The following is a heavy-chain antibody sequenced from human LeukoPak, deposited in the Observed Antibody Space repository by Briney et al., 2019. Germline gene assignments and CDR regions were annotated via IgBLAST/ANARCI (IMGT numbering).Heavy chain of an antibody. CDR1: GGSFSGYY. J-gene: IGHJ5*02. V-gene: IGHV4-59*08. Sequence: SETLSLTCAVYGGSFSGYYWSWIRRPPGKGLEWIGYIYYSGSTNYNPSLKSRVTISVDTSKNQFSLKLSSVTAADTAVYYCARAAMGTNWFDPWGQGTLATVSS. CDR3: ARAAMGTNWFDP. CDR2: IYYSGST. D-gene: IGHD5-18*01.